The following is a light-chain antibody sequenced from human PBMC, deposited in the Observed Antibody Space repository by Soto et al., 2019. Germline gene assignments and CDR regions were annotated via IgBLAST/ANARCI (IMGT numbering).Light chain of an antibody. CDR1: SGHSSYA. CDR3: QTWGTGPWV. V-gene: IGLV4-69*01. CDR2: VNSDGSH. Sequence: QSVLTQSPSDSASLGASVKLTCTLSSGHSSYAIAWHQQQPEKGPRYLMKVNSDGSHSKGDGIPDRFSGSSSGAERYLTISSLQSEDEADYYCQTWGTGPWVFGGGTKLTVL. J-gene: IGLJ3*02.